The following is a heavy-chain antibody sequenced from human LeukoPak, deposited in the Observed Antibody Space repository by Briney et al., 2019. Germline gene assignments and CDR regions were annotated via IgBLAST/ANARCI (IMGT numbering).Heavy chain of an antibody. CDR2: INPNTGGT. V-gene: IGHV1-2*02. J-gene: IGHJ4*02. Sequence: ASVKVSCKTTGYTFTDYYMHWVRQAPGQGLEWMGWINPNTGGTNYAQKFQGRVTMTRDTSISTAFMELSSLKSDDTALYYCARDFGEYCSSISCPIDYWGQGTLVTVSS. CDR1: GYTFTDYY. CDR3: ARDFGEYCSSISCPIDY. D-gene: IGHD2-2*01.